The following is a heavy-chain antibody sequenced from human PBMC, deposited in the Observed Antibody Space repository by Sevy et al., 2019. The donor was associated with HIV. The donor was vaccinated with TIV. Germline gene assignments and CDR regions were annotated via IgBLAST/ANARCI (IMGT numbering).Heavy chain of an antibody. Sequence: GGSLRLSCAASGFTFSSDAMHWLRQAPGKGLEWVAVTSHDERTKFYADSVKGRFTISRDNSKNMVYLQMDSLRREDTSIYYCARDPGNSGNYWGQGTLVTVSS. CDR1: GFTFSSDA. D-gene: IGHD1-1*01. CDR2: TSHDERTK. CDR3: ARDPGNSGNY. V-gene: IGHV3-30*04. J-gene: IGHJ4*02.